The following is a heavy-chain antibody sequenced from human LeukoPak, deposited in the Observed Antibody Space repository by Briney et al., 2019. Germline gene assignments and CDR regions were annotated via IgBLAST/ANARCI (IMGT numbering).Heavy chain of an antibody. D-gene: IGHD5-18*01. Sequence: GASVKVSCKTSGGTFTSYAITWVRQAPGQGLEWMGKIIPISGTTNYAQKFQGRVTITTDESTSTAYMELSSLRSEDTAVYYCARDRDTAMDYYYYMDVWGKGTTVTVSS. CDR3: ARDRDTAMDYYYYMDV. CDR2: IIPISGTT. V-gene: IGHV1-69*05. J-gene: IGHJ6*03. CDR1: GGTFTSYA.